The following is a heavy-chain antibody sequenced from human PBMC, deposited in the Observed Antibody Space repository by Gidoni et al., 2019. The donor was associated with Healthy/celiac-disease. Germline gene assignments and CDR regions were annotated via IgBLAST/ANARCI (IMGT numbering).Heavy chain of an antibody. J-gene: IGHJ3*02. D-gene: IGHD2-2*01. V-gene: IGHV3-49*03. Sequence: VQLVESGGGLVQPGRSLRLSCPASGFTFGDYAMSWFRQAPGKGLEWVGFIRSKAYGGTTEYAASVKGRFTISRDDSKSIAYLQMNSLKTEDTAVYYCTREVGPAARLDAFDIWGQGTMVTVSS. CDR1: GFTFGDYA. CDR2: IRSKAYGGTT. CDR3: TREVGPAARLDAFDI.